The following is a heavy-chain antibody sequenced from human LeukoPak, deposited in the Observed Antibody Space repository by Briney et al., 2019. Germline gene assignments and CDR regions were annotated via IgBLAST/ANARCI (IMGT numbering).Heavy chain of an antibody. Sequence: SGPTLVNPIQTLTLTCTFSGFSLSTSGVGVGWIRQPPRKALEWLALIYWDDDKRYSPSLKSRLTITKDTSKNQVVLTLTDMDPVDTATYYCARGSVASAGSYFDYWGQGTLVTVSS. D-gene: IGHD6-13*01. CDR2: IYWDDDK. V-gene: IGHV2-5*02. CDR1: GFSLSTSGVG. CDR3: ARGSVASAGSYFDY. J-gene: IGHJ4*02.